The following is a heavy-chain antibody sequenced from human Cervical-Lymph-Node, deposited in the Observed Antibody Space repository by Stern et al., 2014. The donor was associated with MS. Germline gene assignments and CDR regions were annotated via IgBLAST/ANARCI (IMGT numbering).Heavy chain of an antibody. J-gene: IGHJ6*02. V-gene: IGHV3-30*04. D-gene: IGHD1-1*01. CDR3: AREETGSYYGLDV. CDR2: ISFGGGNE. CDR1: GFTFSSYG. Sequence: VQLVESGGGVVQPGRSLRLSCAASGFTFSSYGMHWVRQAPGKGLGWVTFISFGGGNEDSADSVEGRFTISRDNSKNTLYLQMNSLKPEDTAMYYCAREETGSYYGLDVWGQGTTVTVSS.